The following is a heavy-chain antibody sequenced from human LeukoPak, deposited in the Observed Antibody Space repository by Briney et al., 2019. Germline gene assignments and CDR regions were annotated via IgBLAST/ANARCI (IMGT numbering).Heavy chain of an antibody. CDR1: GGTFSSYA. V-gene: IGHV1-69*05. CDR2: IIPIFGTA. D-gene: IGHD6-19*01. CDR3: ARGPVPSPIPIAVAGTGYYYYHYMDV. Sequence: ASVKVSCKASGGTFSSYAISWVRQAPGQGLEWMGGIIPIFGTANYAQKFQGRVTITTDESTSTAYMELSSLRSEDTAVYYCARGPVPSPIPIAVAGTGYYYYHYMDVWGKGTTVTGSS. J-gene: IGHJ6*03.